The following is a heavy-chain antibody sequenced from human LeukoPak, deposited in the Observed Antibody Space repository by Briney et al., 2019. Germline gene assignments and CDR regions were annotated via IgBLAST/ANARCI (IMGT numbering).Heavy chain of an antibody. V-gene: IGHV4-59*01. CDR2: IYYSGST. D-gene: IGHD7-27*01. CDR1: GGSLTDYY. CDR3: ASRKLGNDY. J-gene: IGHJ4*02. Sequence: SSETLSLTCTVSGGSLTDYYWSWIRQPPGKGLDWIGHIYYSGSTNYSPSLKSRVTISADTSQNQFSLKLSSVTAADTAVYYCASRKLGNDYWGQGTLVTVSS.